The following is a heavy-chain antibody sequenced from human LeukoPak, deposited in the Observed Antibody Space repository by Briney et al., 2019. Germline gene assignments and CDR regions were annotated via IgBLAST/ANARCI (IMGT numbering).Heavy chain of an antibody. V-gene: IGHV3-9*01. J-gene: IGHJ4*02. CDR3: AEDLGYSYGLFDS. CDR1: GFTFDDYA. Sequence: GGSLRLSCAASGFTFDDYAMHWVRQVPGTGLEWVSGISWNSDTLAYADSVKGRFTISRDNAKNSLYLQMNSLRAEDTALYYCAEDLGYSYGLFDSWGQGTLVTVSS. CDR2: ISWNSDTL. D-gene: IGHD5-18*01.